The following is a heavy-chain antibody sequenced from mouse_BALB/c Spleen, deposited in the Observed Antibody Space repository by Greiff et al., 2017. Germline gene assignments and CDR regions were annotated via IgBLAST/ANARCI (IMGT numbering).Heavy chain of an antibody. Sequence: EVQLVESGGGLVKPGGSLKLSCAASGFAFSSYDMSWVRQTPEKRLEWVAYISSGGGSTYYPDTVKGRFTISRDNAKNTLYLQMSSLKSEDTAMYYCARLESEGYYFDYWGQGTTITVSS. CDR3: ARLESEGYYFDY. CDR2: ISSGGGST. J-gene: IGHJ2*01. V-gene: IGHV5-12-1*01. D-gene: IGHD1-3*01. CDR1: GFAFSSYD.